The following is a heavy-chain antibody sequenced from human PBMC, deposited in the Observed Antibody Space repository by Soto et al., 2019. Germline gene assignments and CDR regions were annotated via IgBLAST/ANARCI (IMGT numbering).Heavy chain of an antibody. J-gene: IGHJ6*02. D-gene: IGHD3-16*01. Sequence: QLLESGGGLVQPGGSLRLSCAASGFTFSSYAVPWVRQAPGKGLEGVSTIRGSGGSTYYADSVKGRFTISRDNSQNTVYLLMNSMRAEDTAVYYCAKERFEGGSKGLDVWGQGTTVSVSS. CDR2: IRGSGGST. V-gene: IGHV3-23*01. CDR3: AKERFEGGSKGLDV. CDR1: GFTFSSYA.